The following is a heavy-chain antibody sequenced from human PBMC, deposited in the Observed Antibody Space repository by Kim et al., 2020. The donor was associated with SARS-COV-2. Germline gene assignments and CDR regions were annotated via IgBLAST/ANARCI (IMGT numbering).Heavy chain of an antibody. D-gene: IGHD6-13*01. J-gene: IGHJ3*02. Sequence: SVKVSCKASGGTFSSYTISWVRQAPGQGLEWMGRIIPILGIANFAQKFQGRVTITADKSTSTAYMELSSLRSEDTAVYYCARTRDQQLVSSDAFDIWGQGTMVTVSS. CDR1: GGTFSSYT. V-gene: IGHV1-69*02. CDR2: IIPILGIA. CDR3: ARTRDQQLVSSDAFDI.